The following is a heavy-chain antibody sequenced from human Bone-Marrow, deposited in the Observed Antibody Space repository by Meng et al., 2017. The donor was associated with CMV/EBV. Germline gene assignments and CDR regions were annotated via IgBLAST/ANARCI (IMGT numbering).Heavy chain of an antibody. D-gene: IGHD1-7*01. CDR1: GYTFTGYY. J-gene: IGHJ5*02. V-gene: IGHV1-2*02. CDR2: INPNSGGT. CDR3: TRDHPNEYNWNYWFDP. Sequence: ASVKVSCKASGYTFTGYYMHWVRQAPGQGLEWMGWINPNSGGTNYAQKFQGRVTMTRDTSISTAYMELSRLRSEDTAVYYCTRDHPNEYNWNYWFDPWGQGTLVTVSS.